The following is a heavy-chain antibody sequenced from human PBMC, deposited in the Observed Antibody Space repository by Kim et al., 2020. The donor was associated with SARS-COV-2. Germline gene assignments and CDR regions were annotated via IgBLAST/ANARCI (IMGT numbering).Heavy chain of an antibody. Sequence: ASVKVSCKTSGYSFNDYGVSWVRQAPGQGLEWMGWICTYNGNTNYAQNVQGRVTVTSHTSITTAYLALRNLTSDDTAVYYCVRDHYGDYRGYFYFWGQGT. CDR2: ICTYNGNT. CDR1: GYSFNDYG. J-gene: IGHJ4*02. CDR3: VRDHYGDYRGYFYF. D-gene: IGHD4-17*01. V-gene: IGHV1-18*01.